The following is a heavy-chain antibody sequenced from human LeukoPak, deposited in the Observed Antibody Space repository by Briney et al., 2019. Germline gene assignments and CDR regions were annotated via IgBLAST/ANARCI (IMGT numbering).Heavy chain of an antibody. CDR2: ISTSSTYI. J-gene: IGHJ4*02. V-gene: IGHV3-21*01. CDR1: GFSFSNYN. CDR3: ARFFRAAAGPNRDY. D-gene: IGHD6-13*01. Sequence: GGSLRLSCAASGFSFSNYNINWVRQAPGKGLEWVSAISTSSTYIFYADSVKGRFTISRDNAKNSLYLQMNSLRAEDTAVYYCARFFRAAAGPNRDYWGQGTLVTVSS.